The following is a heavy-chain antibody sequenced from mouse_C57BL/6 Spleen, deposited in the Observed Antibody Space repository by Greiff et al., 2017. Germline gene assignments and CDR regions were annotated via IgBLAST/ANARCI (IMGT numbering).Heavy chain of an antibody. V-gene: IGHV1-19*01. CDR3: ASGTTVVASHYFDY. Sequence: EVQLQQSGPVLVKPGASVKMSCKASGYTFTDYYMNWVKQSHGKSLEWIGVINPYNGGTSYNQKFKGKATLTVDKSSSTAYMELNSLTSEDSAVYYCASGTTVVASHYFDYWGQGTTLTVSS. D-gene: IGHD1-1*01. J-gene: IGHJ2*01. CDR1: GYTFTDYY. CDR2: INPYNGGT.